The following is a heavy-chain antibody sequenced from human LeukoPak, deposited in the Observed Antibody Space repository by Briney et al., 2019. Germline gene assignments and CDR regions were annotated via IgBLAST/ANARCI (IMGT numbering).Heavy chain of an antibody. CDR3: ARDTSGSYRTPWDY. J-gene: IGHJ4*02. CDR1: GYTFTSYG. CDR2: ISAYNGNT. D-gene: IGHD1-26*01. Sequence: ASVTVSFKASGYTFTSYGISWVRQPPAQGLEWMGWISAYNGNTNYAQKLQGRVTMTTDTSTSTAYMELRGLRSDDTAVYYCARDTSGSYRTPWDYWGQGTLVTVSS. V-gene: IGHV1-18*01.